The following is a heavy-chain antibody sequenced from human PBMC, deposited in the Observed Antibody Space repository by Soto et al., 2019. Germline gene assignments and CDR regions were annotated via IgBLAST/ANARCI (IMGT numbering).Heavy chain of an antibody. D-gene: IGHD6-6*01. CDR1: GGSFSTDY. CDR3: ARVLAARASRDFDY. V-gene: IGHV4-34*01. Sequence: QVQLQQWGAGLLKPSETLSLTCAVYGGSFSTDYWSWIRQPPGKGLEWIGEFNPSGGTNYNPSLKSRVTISVATSKNQFSLKLSSVTAADTAVYYCARVLAARASRDFDYWGQGTLVTVSS. J-gene: IGHJ4*02. CDR2: FNPSGGT.